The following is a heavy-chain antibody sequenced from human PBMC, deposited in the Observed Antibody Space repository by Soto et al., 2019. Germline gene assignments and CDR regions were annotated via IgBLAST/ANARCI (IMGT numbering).Heavy chain of an antibody. CDR2: IIPIFGTA. Sequence: ASVKVSCKASGGTFSSYAISWVRQAPGQGLEWMGGIIPIFGTANYAQKFQGRVTITADESTSTAYMELSSLRSEDTAVYYCARFRHTAIAPPYAFDIWGQGTMVTGSS. J-gene: IGHJ3*02. CDR3: ARFRHTAIAPPYAFDI. CDR1: GGTFSSYA. V-gene: IGHV1-69*13. D-gene: IGHD5-18*01.